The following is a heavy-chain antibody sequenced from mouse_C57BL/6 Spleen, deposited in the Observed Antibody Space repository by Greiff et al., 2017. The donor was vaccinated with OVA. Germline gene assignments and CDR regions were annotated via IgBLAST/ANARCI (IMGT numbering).Heavy chain of an antibody. J-gene: IGHJ2*01. D-gene: IGHD1-1*01. Sequence: ESGPGLVKPSQSLSLTCSVTGYSITSGYYWNWIRQSPGNKLEWMGYISYDGSNNYNPSLKNRTSITRDTSKNQFFLKLNSVTTEDTATYCCAREILRSYFDYWGQGTTLTVSS. CDR1: GYSITSGYY. CDR3: AREILRSYFDY. CDR2: ISYDGSN. V-gene: IGHV3-6*01.